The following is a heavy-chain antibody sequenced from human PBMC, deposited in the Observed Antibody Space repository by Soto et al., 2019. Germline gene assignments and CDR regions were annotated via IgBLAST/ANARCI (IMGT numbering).Heavy chain of an antibody. CDR1: GFTFSSSS. CDR2: IDVGSANA. Sequence: GASVKVSCKASGFTFSSSSVHWVRQARGHRLQWIGWIDVGSANANYAQMLQERVTISRDMSTSTAYMELSSLKAEDTVEYYCSTEGRVGDLSNWGQGTLVTVSS. V-gene: IGHV1-58*01. CDR3: STEGRVGDLSN. J-gene: IGHJ4*02. D-gene: IGHD2-21*02.